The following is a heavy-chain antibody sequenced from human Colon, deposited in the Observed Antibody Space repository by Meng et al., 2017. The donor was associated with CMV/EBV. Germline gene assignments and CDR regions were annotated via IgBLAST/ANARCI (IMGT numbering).Heavy chain of an antibody. CDR1: GFSLMTYT. Sequence: GGSLRLSCTASGFSLMTYTMIWVRQVPGKGLVWVSRISTDGSTTNYADSVRGRFTVSRDNAKNILYLQMNSLRAEDTAVYYCAKDRSAKTVAGSWGQGVVVTVSS. CDR2: ISTDGSTT. CDR3: AKDRSAKTVAGS. V-gene: IGHV3-74*01. D-gene: IGHD4-23*01. J-gene: IGHJ5*02.